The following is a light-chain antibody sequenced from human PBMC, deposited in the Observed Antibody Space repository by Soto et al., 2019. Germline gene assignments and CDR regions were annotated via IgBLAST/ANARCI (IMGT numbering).Light chain of an antibody. Sequence: SSLTQPSSLSGAPGRCINISCTGTSSDVGNYIFVSWYRQHPGKAPKLMIYDINNRPSGVSNRFSGSKSGNTASLTISGLQAEDEADYYCVSYTTSASYVYGTGTKVTVL. CDR1: SSDVGNYIF. CDR3: VSYTTSASYV. J-gene: IGLJ1*01. V-gene: IGLV2-14*01. CDR2: DIN.